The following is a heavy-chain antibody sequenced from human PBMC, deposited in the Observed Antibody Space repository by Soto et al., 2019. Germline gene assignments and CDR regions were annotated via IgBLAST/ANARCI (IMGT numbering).Heavy chain of an antibody. J-gene: IGHJ5*02. CDR1: GYTFTGYY. Sequence: QVQVVQSGAEVKKPGASVKVSCKASGYTFTGYYMHWVRQAPGQGLEWMGWIIPNNGGTKYAQKFQDRVTMTRDTSISTAYMELSRLRSDDTAVYYCARGTFDSSGHYFAGWFGPWGQGTLVTVSS. CDR3: ARGTFDSSGHYFAGWFGP. V-gene: IGHV1-2*02. D-gene: IGHD3-22*01. CDR2: IIPNNGGT.